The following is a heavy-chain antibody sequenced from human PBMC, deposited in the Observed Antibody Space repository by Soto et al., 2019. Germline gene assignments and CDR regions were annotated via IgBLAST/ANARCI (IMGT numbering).Heavy chain of an antibody. CDR1: GFTFNTYN. CDR3: ARDPRGYSYGSTYYFDY. CDR2: ISASSSTI. J-gene: IGHJ4*02. Sequence: ESGGGMVQPGGSLRLSCAASGFTFNTYNMNWVRQAPGKGLEWVSYISASSSTIYYADSVKGRFTISRDNAKNSLNLQMNSLRDEDTAVYYCARDPRGYSYGSTYYFDYWGQGTLVTVSS. D-gene: IGHD5-18*01. V-gene: IGHV3-48*02.